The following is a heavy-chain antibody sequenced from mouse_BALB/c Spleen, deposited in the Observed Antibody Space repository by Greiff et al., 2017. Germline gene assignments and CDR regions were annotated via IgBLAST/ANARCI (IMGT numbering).Heavy chain of an antibody. CDR1: GYTFTDYA. V-gene: IGHV1-67*01. CDR2: ISTYSGNT. CDR3: ARRALYGSSWYFDV. D-gene: IGHD1-1*01. J-gene: IGHJ1*01. Sequence: VKLQESGPELVRPGVSVKISCKGSGYTFTDYAMHWVKQSHAKSLEWIGVISTYSGNTNYNQKFKGKATMTVDKSSSTAYMELARLTSEDSAIYYCARRALYGSSWYFDVWGAGTTVTVSS.